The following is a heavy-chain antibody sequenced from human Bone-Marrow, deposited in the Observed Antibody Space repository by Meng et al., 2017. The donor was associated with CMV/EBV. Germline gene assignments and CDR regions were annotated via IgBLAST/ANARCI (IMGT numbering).Heavy chain of an antibody. J-gene: IGHJ4*02. D-gene: IGHD6-13*01. V-gene: IGHV3-15*01. CDR3: TTVTYSSPDGFDY. Sequence: PCAASGITFSNAWLSWVRQAPGKGLEWEGRIKSKIDGGTTDYAAPVKSRFTISRADSKNTLYLQMNSLITEDTAVYYCTTVTYSSPDGFDYWGQGTLVTV. CDR2: IKSKIDGGTT. CDR1: GITFSNAW.